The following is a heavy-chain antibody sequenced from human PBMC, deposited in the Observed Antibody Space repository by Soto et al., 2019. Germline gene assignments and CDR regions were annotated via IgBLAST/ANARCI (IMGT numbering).Heavy chain of an antibody. J-gene: IGHJ4*02. V-gene: IGHV1-18*01. Sequence: QVQLVQSGAEVKKPGASVKVSCKASGYTFTSNGITWVRQAPGQGLEWMGWISANSGNTNYAQKLQGRVIMTPETTGTTAYMKLRSMRPDDTAVYYCARDRNHGLPNWGQGAMITVSS. D-gene: IGHD1-1*01. CDR3: ARDRNHGLPN. CDR1: GYTFTSNG. CDR2: ISANSGNT.